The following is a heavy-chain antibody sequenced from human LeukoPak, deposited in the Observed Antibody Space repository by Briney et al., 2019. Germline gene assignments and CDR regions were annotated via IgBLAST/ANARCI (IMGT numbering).Heavy chain of an antibody. D-gene: IGHD5-18*01. J-gene: IGHJ4*02. Sequence: QPGKSLRLSCAASGFSFSSFGMNWVRQAPGKGLEWVAVLSHDGRNKNYADSVKGRFIISRDNSKKTLYLQMNSLRGEDTAAYYCARFREYTYGPFDSWGQGTLVTVSS. CDR3: ARFREYTYGPFDS. CDR1: GFSFSSFG. CDR2: LSHDGRNK. V-gene: IGHV3-30*04.